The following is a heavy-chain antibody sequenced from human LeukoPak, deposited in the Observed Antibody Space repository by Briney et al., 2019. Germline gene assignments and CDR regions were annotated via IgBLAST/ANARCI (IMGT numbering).Heavy chain of an antibody. CDR3: ARDAGIGDYYYGMDV. J-gene: IGHJ6*02. CDR2: ISSSSSCI. CDR1: GFTFSSYS. V-gene: IGHV3-21*01. D-gene: IGHD2-15*01. Sequence: GGSLRLSCAASGFTFSSYSMNWVRQAPGKGLEWVSSISSSSSCIYYADSVKDRFTISRDNAKNSLYLQMNSLRAEDTAVYYCARDAGIGDYYYGMDVWGQGTTVTVSS.